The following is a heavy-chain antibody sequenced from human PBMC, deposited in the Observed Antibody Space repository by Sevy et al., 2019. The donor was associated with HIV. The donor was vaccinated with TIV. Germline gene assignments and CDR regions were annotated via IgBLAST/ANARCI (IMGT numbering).Heavy chain of an antibody. CDR1: GFSFSSFA. V-gene: IGHV3-23*01. CDR3: YKGCHSDYFGDDTFDL. CDR2: ICGGDGST. J-gene: IGHJ3*01. D-gene: IGHD3-22*01. Sequence: GGSLRLSCAASGFSFSSFAMIWVRQAPGKGLEWVSEICGGDGSTYYADSVKGRFTISRDNSKNTVYLQMSSLRAEDKALYYYYKGCHSDYFGDDTFDLWGQGTMVTVSS.